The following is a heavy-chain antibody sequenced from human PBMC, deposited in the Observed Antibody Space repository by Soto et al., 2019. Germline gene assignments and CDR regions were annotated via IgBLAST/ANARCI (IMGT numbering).Heavy chain of an antibody. CDR3: SKGMFSDWYGDS. CDR1: GFIFHNHA. D-gene: IGHD6-19*01. CDR2: VTGNGGKT. Sequence: EVQLLESGGGLVQPGGSLRLSCAASGFIFHNHAMTLVRQTPAKGLEWVSMVTGNGGKTYYADSVKVRFTISRDNSKNTLYLQMDSLRVEDTALYYCSKGMFSDWYGDSWGQGTLVTVFS. J-gene: IGHJ4*02. V-gene: IGHV3-23*01.